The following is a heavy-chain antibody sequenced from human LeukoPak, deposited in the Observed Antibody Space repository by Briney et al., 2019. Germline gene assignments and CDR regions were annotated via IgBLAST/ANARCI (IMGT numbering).Heavy chain of an antibody. J-gene: IGHJ4*02. CDR3: ASFLIYLSGGSCYDYFDC. D-gene: IGHD2-15*01. Sequence: SETLSLTCAVSGGSFSGYYWSWIRRPPGKGLEWIGEINHSGSTNYNPSLKSRLTISVDTSKNQFSLKLSSVTAADTAVYYCASFLIYLSGGSCYDYFDCWGQGTLVTVSS. CDR1: GGSFSGYY. CDR2: INHSGST. V-gene: IGHV4-34*01.